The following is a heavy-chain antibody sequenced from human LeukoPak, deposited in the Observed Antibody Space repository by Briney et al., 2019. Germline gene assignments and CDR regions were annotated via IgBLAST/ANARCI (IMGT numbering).Heavy chain of an antibody. D-gene: IGHD5-18*01. CDR1: GFTFSSYD. CDR3: ARGPPGYSHGDTFDY. Sequence: TGGSLRLSCAASGFTFSSYDMHWVRQATGKGLEWVSAIGTAGDTYYPGSVKGRFTISRENAKNSLYLQMNSLRAGDTAVYYCARGPPGYSHGDTFDYWGQGTLVTVSS. V-gene: IGHV3-13*01. J-gene: IGHJ4*02. CDR2: IGTAGDT.